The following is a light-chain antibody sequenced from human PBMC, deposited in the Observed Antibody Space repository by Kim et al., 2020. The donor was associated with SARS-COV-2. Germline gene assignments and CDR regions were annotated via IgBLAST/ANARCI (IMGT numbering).Light chain of an antibody. CDR3: NSRDSSGNHLV. Sequence: ALGQEARITCQGDSLRSYYASWYQKNPGQAPALVFYCKNNLPSGIPSRLAGAGSGKTASLTIPGAQAEDEAYYYCNSRDSSGNHLVFAGGTQLT. J-gene: IGLJ3*02. V-gene: IGLV3-19*01. CDR1: SLRSYY. CDR2: CKN.